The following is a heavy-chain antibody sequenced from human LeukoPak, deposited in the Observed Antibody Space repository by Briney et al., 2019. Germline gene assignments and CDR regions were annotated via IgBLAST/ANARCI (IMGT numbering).Heavy chain of an antibody. V-gene: IGHV3-13*01. CDR3: ARGVYSYDSPFYYYYYMDV. CDR2: IGTAGDT. CDR1: GFTFSSYD. J-gene: IGHJ6*03. Sequence: PGGSLRPSCAASGFTFSSYDMHWVRQATGKGLEWVSAIGTAGDTYYPGSVKGRFTISGENAKNSLYLQMNSLRAGDTAVYYCARGVYSYDSPFYYYYYMDVWGKGTTVTVSS. D-gene: IGHD5-18*01.